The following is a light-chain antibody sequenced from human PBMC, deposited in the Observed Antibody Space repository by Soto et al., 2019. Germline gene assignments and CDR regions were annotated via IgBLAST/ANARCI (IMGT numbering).Light chain of an antibody. V-gene: IGKV3-15*01. CDR3: QQYHDWPPLT. Sequence: EIVMTQSPATLSVSPGERATLSCRASQSVSSKLAWYQQKSGQAPRLLIHGASTRATGIPARFSGSGSGTEFTLTISSLQSEDFAVYYCQQYHDWPPLTFRQGTKLEIK. CDR2: GAS. J-gene: IGKJ2*01. CDR1: QSVSSK.